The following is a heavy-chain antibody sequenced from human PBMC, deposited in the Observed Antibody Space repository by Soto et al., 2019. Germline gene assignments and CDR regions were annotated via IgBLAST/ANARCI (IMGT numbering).Heavy chain of an antibody. Sequence: SETLSLTCTVSGGSIIGTNYYWAWIRQPPGRGLEWIGSIYHSGSTYYSPSLKSRVTISIDTSKSQFSLKLRSVTAPDTALYYCARWNDGTHDYWGQGTPVT. J-gene: IGHJ4*02. V-gene: IGHV4-39*01. D-gene: IGHD1-1*01. CDR3: ARWNDGTHDY. CDR1: GGSIIGTNYY. CDR2: IYHSGST.